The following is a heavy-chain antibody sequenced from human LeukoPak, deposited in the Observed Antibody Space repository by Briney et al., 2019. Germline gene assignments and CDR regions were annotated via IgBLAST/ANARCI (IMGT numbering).Heavy chain of an antibody. Sequence: GRSLRLSCAASGFTISSYAMHWVRQAPGKGLEWVAVISYDGSTKYYADSVKGRFTISRDNSKNTLYLQMNSLRAEDTAVYYCARGGSYFDYWGQGTLVTVSS. J-gene: IGHJ4*02. CDR1: GFTISSYA. CDR3: ARGGSYFDY. D-gene: IGHD1-26*01. V-gene: IGHV3-30*04. CDR2: ISYDGSTK.